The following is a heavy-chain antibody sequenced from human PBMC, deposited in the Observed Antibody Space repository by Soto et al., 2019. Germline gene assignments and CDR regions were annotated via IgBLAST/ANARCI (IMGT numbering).Heavy chain of an antibody. CDR3: ARDRGIAAAGMDV. J-gene: IGHJ6*04. D-gene: IGHD6-13*01. CDR2: IYYSGST. CDR1: GGSISSYY. V-gene: IGHV4-59*01. Sequence: SETLSLTCTVSGGSISSYYWSWIRQPPGKGLEWIGYIYYSGSTNYNPSLKSRVTISVDTSKNQFSLKLSSVTAADTAVYYCARDRGIAAAGMDVWGKGTTVTVSS.